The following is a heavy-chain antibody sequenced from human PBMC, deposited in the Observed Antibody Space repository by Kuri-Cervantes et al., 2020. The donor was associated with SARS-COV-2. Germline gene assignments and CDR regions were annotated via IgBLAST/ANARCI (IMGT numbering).Heavy chain of an antibody. D-gene: IGHD6-13*01. CDR1: GFTFSSYA. CDR2: ISYDGSNK. J-gene: IGHJ6*03. CDR3: AKDPGSWPYYYYMDV. V-gene: IGHV3-30-3*01. Sequence: GGSLRLSCSASGFTFSSYAMHWVRQAPGKGLEGVAVISYDGSNKYDADSVKGRFTISRDNSKNTLYLQMNSLRAEDTAVYDCAKDPGSWPYYYYMDVWGKGTTVTVSS.